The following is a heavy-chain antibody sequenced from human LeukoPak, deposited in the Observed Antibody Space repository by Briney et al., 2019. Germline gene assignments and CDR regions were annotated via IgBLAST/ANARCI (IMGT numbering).Heavy chain of an antibody. CDR1: GGTFSGYA. CDR2: IIPIFGTA. V-gene: IGHV1-69*13. CDR3: ARGVAGDAFDI. J-gene: IGHJ3*02. Sequence: ASVKVSCKASGGTFSGYAISWVRQAPGQGLEWMGGIIPIFGTANYAQEFQGRVTITADESTSTAYMELSSLRSEDTAVYYCARGVAGDAFDIWGQGTMVTVSS. D-gene: IGHD6-19*01.